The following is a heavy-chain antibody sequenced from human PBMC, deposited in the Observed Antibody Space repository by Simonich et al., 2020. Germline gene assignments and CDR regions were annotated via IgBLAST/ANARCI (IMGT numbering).Heavy chain of an antibody. CDR3: ARHAGFAFDI. CDR2: IYYSGRA. V-gene: IGHV4-39*01. CDR1: GGSISSSSYY. J-gene: IGHJ3*02. Sequence: QLQLQESGPGLVKPSETLSLTCTVSGGSISSSSYYWGWLRQPPGKGLEWIGIIYYSGRAYYNPSLKSRVTRSVDTSKTQFSLKLSSVTAADTAVYYCARHAGFAFDIWGQGTMVTVSS. D-gene: IGHD6-13*01.